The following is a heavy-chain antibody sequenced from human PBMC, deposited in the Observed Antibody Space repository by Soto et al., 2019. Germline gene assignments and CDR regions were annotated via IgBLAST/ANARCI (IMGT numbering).Heavy chain of an antibody. Sequence: QVQLVESGGGLVKPGGSLRLSCAASGFTFSDYHMSWIRQAPGKGLEWVSHIHTYSSHTYYADSVKGRFTISRDDAQNSLYLQMSSRRVEDTAVYYCARRTGDAWGQGTTVTVSS. CDR2: IHTYSSHT. CDR1: GFTFSDYH. J-gene: IGHJ6*02. D-gene: IGHD1-1*01. CDR3: ARRTGDA. V-gene: IGHV3-11*05.